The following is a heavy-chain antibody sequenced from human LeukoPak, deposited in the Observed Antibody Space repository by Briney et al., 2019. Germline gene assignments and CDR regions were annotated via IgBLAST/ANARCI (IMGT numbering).Heavy chain of an antibody. CDR1: GFTFSSHW. Sequence: PGGSLRLSCAASGFTFSSHWMYWVRQAPGKGLVWVSRINSDGSSTNYADSVKGRFTISRDNAKNTLYLQMNSLRAEDTAVFYCVRDLRQCIGGACYAWGQGTLVTVSS. D-gene: IGHD2-21*02. CDR2: INSDGSST. V-gene: IGHV3-74*01. CDR3: VRDLRQCIGGACYA. J-gene: IGHJ5*02.